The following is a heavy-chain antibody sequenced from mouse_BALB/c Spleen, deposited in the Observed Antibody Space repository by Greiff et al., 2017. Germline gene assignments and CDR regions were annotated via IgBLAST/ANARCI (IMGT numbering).Heavy chain of an antibody. Sequence: EVKLMESGGGLVKPGGSLKLSCAASGFTFSDYYMYWVRQTPEKRLEWVATISDGGSYTYYPDSVKGRFTISRDNAKNNLYLQMSSLKSEDTAMYYCARVGGTGAMDYWGQGTSVTVSS. CDR2: ISDGGSYT. V-gene: IGHV5-4*02. CDR3: ARVGGTGAMDY. CDR1: GFTFSDYY. D-gene: IGHD3-3*01. J-gene: IGHJ4*01.